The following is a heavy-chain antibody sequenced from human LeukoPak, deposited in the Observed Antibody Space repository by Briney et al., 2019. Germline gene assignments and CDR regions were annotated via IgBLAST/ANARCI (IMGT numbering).Heavy chain of an antibody. V-gene: IGHV4-59*12. J-gene: IGHJ3*02. CDR2: IYYSGST. CDR1: GGSISSYY. Sequence: PSETLSLTCTVSGGSISSYYWSWIRQPPGKGLEWIGYIYYSGSTNYNPSLESRVTISVDTSKNQFSLKLRSVTAVDTAMYYCVRNQAEASNHGAMDIWGQGTMVTVSS. D-gene: IGHD6-19*01. CDR3: VRNQAEASNHGAMDI.